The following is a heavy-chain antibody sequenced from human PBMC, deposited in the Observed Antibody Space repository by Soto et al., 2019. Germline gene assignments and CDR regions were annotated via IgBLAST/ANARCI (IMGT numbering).Heavy chain of an antibody. D-gene: IGHD2-2*01. CDR3: ARAGQFVPATEQLLTFDY. Sequence: GESLKISCKGSGYSFTSYWIGWVRQMPGKGLEWMGIIYPGDSDTRYSPSFQGQVTISADKSISTAYLQWSSLKASDTAMYYCARAGQFVPATEQLLTFDYWGQGTLVTVSS. J-gene: IGHJ4*02. CDR2: IYPGDSDT. CDR1: GYSFTSYW. V-gene: IGHV5-51*01.